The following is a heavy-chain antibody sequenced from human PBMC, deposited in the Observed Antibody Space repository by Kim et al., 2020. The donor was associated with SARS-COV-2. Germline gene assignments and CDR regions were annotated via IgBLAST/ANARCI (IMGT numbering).Heavy chain of an antibody. CDR2: IYTSGST. D-gene: IGHD2-2*01. CDR1: GGSISSYY. V-gene: IGHV4-4*07. CDR3: ARWGDIVVVPGGGAPSRDAFDI. Sequence: SETLSLTCTVSGGSISSYYWSWIRQPAGKGLEWIGRIYTSGSTNYNPSLKSRVTMSVDTSKNQFSLKLSSVTAADTAVYYCARWGDIVVVPGGGAPSRDAFDIWGQGTMVTASS. J-gene: IGHJ3*02.